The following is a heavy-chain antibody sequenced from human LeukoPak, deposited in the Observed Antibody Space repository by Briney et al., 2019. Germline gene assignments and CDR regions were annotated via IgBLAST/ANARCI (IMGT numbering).Heavy chain of an antibody. CDR3: ARDRDGGFAFDI. CDR2: IMPNGETR. CDR1: GFSFSNYV. V-gene: IGHV3-64*01. Sequence: GGSLRLSCAASGFSFSNYVMHWVPQAPGKGLEYVSAIMPNGETRGYANSMKGRFTISRDNSKNTLYLQMGSLGAEDMATYYCARDRDGGFAFDIWGQGTLVTVSS. J-gene: IGHJ3*02. D-gene: IGHD2-15*01.